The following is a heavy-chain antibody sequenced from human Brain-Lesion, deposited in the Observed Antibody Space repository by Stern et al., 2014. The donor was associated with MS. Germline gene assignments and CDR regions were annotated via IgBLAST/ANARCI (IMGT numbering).Heavy chain of an antibody. CDR1: GYLFDDYW. J-gene: IGHJ4*02. CDR2: IFPRDSNT. CDR3: AKSPATPSGYDRFDY. V-gene: IGHV5-51*03. Sequence: VQLVQSGAEVKKPGESLKISCEASGYLFDDYWIGWVRQMSGRGLELVAIIFPRDSNTRYSPSVQGQVTISADKSISTAYLPWSSLKAAAPAMYYCAKSPATPSGYDRFDYWGQGALVTVSS. D-gene: IGHD5-12*01.